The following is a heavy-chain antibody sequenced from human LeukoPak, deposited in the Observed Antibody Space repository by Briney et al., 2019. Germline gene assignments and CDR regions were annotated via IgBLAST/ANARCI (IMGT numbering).Heavy chain of an antibody. CDR2: IYPGDSDT. Sequence: GESLKISCKGSGYSFTSYWIGWVRQMPGKGLEWMGIIYPGDSDTRYSPSFQGQVTISADKSISTAYLQWSSLKASDTAMYYCARQGGILTVRAHSSRDWFDPWGQGTLVTVSS. CDR1: GYSFTSYW. V-gene: IGHV5-51*01. CDR3: ARQGGILTVRAHSSRDWFDP. D-gene: IGHD3-9*01. J-gene: IGHJ5*02.